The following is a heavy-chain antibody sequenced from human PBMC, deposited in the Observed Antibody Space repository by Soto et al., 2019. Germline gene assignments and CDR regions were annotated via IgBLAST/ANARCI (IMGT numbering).Heavy chain of an antibody. V-gene: IGHV1-18*01. J-gene: IGHJ4*02. CDR3: ARDVNKGLIDY. CDR1: GYTFTSYA. Sequence: GASVKVSCKASGYTFTSYAISWVRQAPGQGLEWMGWISAYNGNTNYAQKLQGRVIMTTDTSTSTAYMELRSLRSDDTAVYYCARDVNKGLIDYWGQGTLVTVSS. CDR2: ISAYNGNT.